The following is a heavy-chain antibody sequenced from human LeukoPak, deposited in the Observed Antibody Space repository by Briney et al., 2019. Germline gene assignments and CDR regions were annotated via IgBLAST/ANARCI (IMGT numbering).Heavy chain of an antibody. V-gene: IGHV4-39*01. Sequence: SETLSLTCTVSGGSISSSSYYCGWIRQPPGEGLGWIGCIYYSGTTYYNPSLKSRVTISVDTSKNQFSLKLSPVTAADTAVYYCARQWYSSSWYYFDYWGQGTLVTVSS. J-gene: IGHJ4*02. CDR3: ARQWYSSSWYYFDY. D-gene: IGHD6-13*01. CDR1: GGSISSSSYY. CDR2: IYYSGTT.